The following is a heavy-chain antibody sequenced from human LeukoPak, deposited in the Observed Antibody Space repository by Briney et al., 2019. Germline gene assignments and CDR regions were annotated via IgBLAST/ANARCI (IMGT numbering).Heavy chain of an antibody. J-gene: IGHJ4*02. CDR3: ARQQLLAIDS. CDR2: ISRSGGTL. V-gene: IGHV3-23*01. CDR1: GFTFSSYG. D-gene: IGHD6-19*01. Sequence: PGGSLRLSCAASGFTFSSYGMSWVRQAPGKGLEWVSTISRSGGTLDYADSVTGRFTISRDNSKNTLYLQLNSLRAEDTAVYYCARQQLLAIDSWGQGTLVTVSS.